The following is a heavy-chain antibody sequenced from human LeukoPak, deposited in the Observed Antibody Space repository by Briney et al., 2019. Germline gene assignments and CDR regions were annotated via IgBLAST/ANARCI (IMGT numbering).Heavy chain of an antibody. CDR1: GGSISSGGYS. V-gene: IGHV4-30-2*01. CDR3: ARVRNCSSTSCYLYAFDT. CDR2: IYHSGST. D-gene: IGHD2-2*01. Sequence: SETLSLTCAVSGGSISSGGYSWSWIRQPPGKGLEWIGYIYHSGSTYYNPSLKSRVTISVDRSKNQFSLKLSSVTAADTAVYYCARVRNCSSTSCYLYAFDTWGQGTMVTVSS. J-gene: IGHJ3*02.